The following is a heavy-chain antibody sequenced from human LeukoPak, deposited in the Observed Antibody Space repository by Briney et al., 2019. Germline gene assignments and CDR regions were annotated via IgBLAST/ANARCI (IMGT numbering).Heavy chain of an antibody. CDR2: ISYSGGST. V-gene: IGHV3-23*01. D-gene: IGHD3-22*01. CDR1: GFTFSSYA. Sequence: GGSLRLSCAASGFTFSSYAMSWVRQAPGKGLEWVSTISYSGGSTYYPESVKGRFTISRDNSKNTLYLQMNSLRAEDTAVYYCARGNDYYDSSGYPGYWGQGTLVTVSS. J-gene: IGHJ4*02. CDR3: ARGNDYYDSSGYPGY.